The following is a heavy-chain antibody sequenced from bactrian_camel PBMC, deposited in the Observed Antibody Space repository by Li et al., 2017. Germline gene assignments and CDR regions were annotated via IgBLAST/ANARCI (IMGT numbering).Heavy chain of an antibody. D-gene: IGHD2*01. CDR1: GGTTGC. CDR3: AVHPGYCYVVHRPADFRY. CDR2: VDSDGKP. J-gene: IGHJ6*01. V-gene: IGHV3S55*01. Sequence: VQLVESGGGSVQAGGSLRLSCAASGGTTGCMGWFRQAPGKEREGVAAVDSDGKPRYADSVKGRFTISKDNAKAILYLQMDSLNAEDTAMYYCAVHPGYCYVVHRPADFRYWGQGTQVTVS.